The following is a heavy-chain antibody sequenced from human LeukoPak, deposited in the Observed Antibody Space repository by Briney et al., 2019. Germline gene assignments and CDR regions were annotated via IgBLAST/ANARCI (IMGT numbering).Heavy chain of an antibody. D-gene: IGHD3-22*01. CDR3: AKDLEWSYYDSSGYPSFDY. Sequence: GGSLRLSCAASGFTFSSYAMSWVRQAPGKGLEWVSAISGSGGSTYYADSVKGRFTISRGNSKNTLYLQMNSLRAEDTAVYCCAKDLEWSYYDSSGYPSFDYWGQGTLVTVSS. CDR1: GFTFSSYA. J-gene: IGHJ4*02. V-gene: IGHV3-23*01. CDR2: ISGSGGST.